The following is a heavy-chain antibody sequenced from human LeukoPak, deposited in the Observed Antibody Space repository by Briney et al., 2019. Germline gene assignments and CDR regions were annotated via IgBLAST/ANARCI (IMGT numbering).Heavy chain of an antibody. V-gene: IGHV1-2*02. D-gene: IGHD3-10*01. CDR1: GYTFTGYY. CDR3: ARAIKEIGQNYYGSGSYYNLVIPYYYYYMDV. J-gene: IGHJ6*03. Sequence: GASVKVSCKASGYTFTGYYMHWVRQAPGQGLEWMGWINPNSGGTNYAQKFQGRVTMTRNTSISTAYMELSSLRSEDTAVYYCARAIKEIGQNYYGSGSYYNLVIPYYYYYMDVWGKGTTVTVSS. CDR2: INPNSGGT.